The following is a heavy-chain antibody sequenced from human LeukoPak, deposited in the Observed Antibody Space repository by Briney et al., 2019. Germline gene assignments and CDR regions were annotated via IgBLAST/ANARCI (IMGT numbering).Heavy chain of an antibody. J-gene: IGHJ1*01. V-gene: IGHV3-74*01. Sequence: PGGSLRLSCEASGFTFSSHWMHWVRQPPGKGLVWVSRIKSDGTTDYADSVKGRFTISRDNAKNTVSLQMNSLRPEDTGVYYCTRAPSEIGGYYPEYFRHWGQGTLVTVSS. CDR1: GFTFSSHW. CDR3: TRAPSEIGGYYPEYFRH. D-gene: IGHD3-22*01. CDR2: IKSDGTT.